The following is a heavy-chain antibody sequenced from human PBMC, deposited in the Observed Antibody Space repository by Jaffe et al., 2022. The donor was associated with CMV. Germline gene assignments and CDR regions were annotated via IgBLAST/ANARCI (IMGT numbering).Heavy chain of an antibody. CDR1: GFTFSSYG. V-gene: IGHV3-30*18. CDR2: ISYDGSNK. D-gene: IGHD6-13*01. CDR3: AKWGEVSAAGVY. Sequence: QVQLVESGGGVVQPGRSLRLSCAASGFTFSSYGMHWVRQAPGKGLEWVAVISYDGSNKYYADSVKGRFTISRDNSKNTLYLQMNSLRAEDTAVYYCAKWGEVSAAGVYWGQGTLVTVSS. J-gene: IGHJ4*02.